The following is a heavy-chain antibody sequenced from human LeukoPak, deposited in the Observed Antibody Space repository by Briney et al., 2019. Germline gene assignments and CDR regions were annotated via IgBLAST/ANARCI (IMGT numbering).Heavy chain of an antibody. V-gene: IGHV1-2*02. D-gene: IGHD3-10*02. J-gene: IGHJ4*02. CDR3: ARELRGKSMFYDY. Sequence: ASVKVSCTASGYTFTADYIHWVRQAPGQGLEWMGWINPNSGDTHYPQKFQGRVTLTSDTSINTAYMELGRLSPDDTAMYFCARELRGKSMFYDYWGQGTLVTVSS. CDR2: INPNSGDT. CDR1: GYTFTADY.